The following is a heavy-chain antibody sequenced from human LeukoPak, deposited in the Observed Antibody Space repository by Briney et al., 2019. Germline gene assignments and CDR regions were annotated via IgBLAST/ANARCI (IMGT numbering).Heavy chain of an antibody. V-gene: IGHV1-2*02. J-gene: IGHJ4*02. D-gene: IGHD2-15*01. CDR3: ARVRKVHRICDY. CDR2: INPNSGGT. CDR1: GYTFTGYY. Sequence: ASVKASCKASGYTFTGYYMHWVRQAPGQGLEWMGWINPNSGGTNYAQKFQGRVTMTRDTSISTAYMELSRLRSDDTAVYYCARVRKVHRICDYWGQGTLVTVSS.